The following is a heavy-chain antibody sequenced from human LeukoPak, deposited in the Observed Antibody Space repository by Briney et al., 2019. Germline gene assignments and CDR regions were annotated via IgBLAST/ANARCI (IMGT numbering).Heavy chain of an antibody. CDR3: AKDAQRGFDFSNSLES. V-gene: IGHV3-33*06. Sequence: GKSLRLSCATSGFTFSHYGMHWVRQAPGKGLEWVAVIWSDGTDKYYGDSVKGRFTISRDNSKNTVYLQMNSLRVEDTAVYYCAKDAQRGFDFSNSLESWGQGTLVAVSP. CDR1: GFTFSHYG. J-gene: IGHJ4*02. D-gene: IGHD4-11*01. CDR2: IWSDGTDK.